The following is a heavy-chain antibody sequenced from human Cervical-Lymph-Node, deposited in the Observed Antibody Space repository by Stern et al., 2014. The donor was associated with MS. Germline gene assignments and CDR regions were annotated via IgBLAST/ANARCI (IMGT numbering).Heavy chain of an antibody. J-gene: IGHJ3*01. CDR3: AKDTLYSLDGFDL. Sequence: VQLVQSGGDLVQPGGALRLSCGAFGFRFGDYDMHLVRQAPGKGLAWSSRISGNSADIAYADSWKGRFTISRDNGKKSLHLQMDSLRLEDTALYYCAKDTLYSLDGFDLWGQGTLVTVSS. D-gene: IGHD3-16*01. CDR1: GFRFGDYD. V-gene: IGHV3-9*01. CDR2: ISGNSADI.